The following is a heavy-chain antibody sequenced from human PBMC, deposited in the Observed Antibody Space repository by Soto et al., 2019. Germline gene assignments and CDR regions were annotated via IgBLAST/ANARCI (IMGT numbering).Heavy chain of an antibody. CDR3: ARGQHPDHPDFYYYYYGMDV. Sequence: GASVKVSCKASGYTFTSYAMHWVRQAPGQRLEWMGWINAGNGNTKYSQKFQGRVTITRDTSASTAYMELSSLRSEDTAVYYCARGQHPDHPDFYYYYYGMDVWGQGTTVTVSS. V-gene: IGHV1-3*01. J-gene: IGHJ6*02. D-gene: IGHD2-21*01. CDR2: INAGNGNT. CDR1: GYTFTSYA.